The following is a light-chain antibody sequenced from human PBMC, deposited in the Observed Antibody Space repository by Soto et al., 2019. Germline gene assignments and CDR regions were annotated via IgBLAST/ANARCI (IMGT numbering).Light chain of an antibody. Sequence: QSALTQPASVSESPGQAITVSCSGTSSDIGAHNFVSWYQQHPGKAPKLIIYEVINRPSGVSDRFSGSKSGNTASLTISGLQSEEEADYYCNSYTTSNTFVFGSGTKVTVL. J-gene: IGLJ1*01. CDR1: SSDIGAHNF. CDR3: NSYTTSNTFV. V-gene: IGLV2-14*03. CDR2: EVI.